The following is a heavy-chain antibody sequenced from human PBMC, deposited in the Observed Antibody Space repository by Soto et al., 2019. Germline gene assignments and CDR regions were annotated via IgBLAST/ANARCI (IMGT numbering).Heavy chain of an antibody. CDR1: GYTFTSYA. D-gene: IGHD6-13*01. CDR3: ARRGIAAAGPSRGLDY. Sequence: QVQLVQSGAEVKKPGASVKVSCKASGYTFTSYAMHWVRQAPGQRLEWMGWINAGNGNTKYSQKFQGRVTITRDTSASTAYMELSSLRSEDTAVYSCARRGIAAAGPSRGLDYWGQGTLVTVSS. V-gene: IGHV1-3*01. CDR2: INAGNGNT. J-gene: IGHJ4*02.